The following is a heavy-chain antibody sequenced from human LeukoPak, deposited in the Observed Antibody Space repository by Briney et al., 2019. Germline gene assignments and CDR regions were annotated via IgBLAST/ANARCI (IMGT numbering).Heavy chain of an antibody. CDR3: AKRKKLELREGCFDY. V-gene: IGHV3-23*01. D-gene: IGHD1-7*01. CDR1: GFTFSSYA. Sequence: PGGSLRLSCAASGFTFSSYAMSWVRQAPGKGLEWVSAISGSGGSIYYADSVKGRFTISRDNSKNTLYLQMNSLRAEDTAVYYCAKRKKLELREGCFDYWGQGTLVTVSS. CDR2: ISGSGGSI. J-gene: IGHJ4*02.